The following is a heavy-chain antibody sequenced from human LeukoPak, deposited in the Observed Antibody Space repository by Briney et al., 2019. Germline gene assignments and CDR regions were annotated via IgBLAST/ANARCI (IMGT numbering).Heavy chain of an antibody. CDR2: ISYDGSNK. J-gene: IGHJ4*02. CDR1: GFTFSSYG. D-gene: IGHD6-13*01. CDR3: AKDESSSWQTIDN. V-gene: IGHV3-30*18. Sequence: PGGSLRLSCAASGFTFSSYGMHWVRQAPGKGLEWVAVISYDGSNKYYADSVKGRFTISRDNSKNTLYLYMKSLRAEDTAVYYCAKDESSSWQTIDNWGQGALVTVSS.